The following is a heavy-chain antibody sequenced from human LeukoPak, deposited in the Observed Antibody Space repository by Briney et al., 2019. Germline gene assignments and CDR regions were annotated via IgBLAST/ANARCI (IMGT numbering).Heavy chain of an antibody. J-gene: IGHJ6*02. CDR1: GFTFSSYG. CDR2: IRYGGSNK. CDR3: AKGLIASSGWSGEYYYGMDV. D-gene: IGHD6-19*01. Sequence: GGSLRLSCAASGFTFSSYGMHWVRQAPGKGLEGVAFIRYGGSNKYYGDSVKGRFTISRDNSKNTLYLQMNSLRAEDTAVYYCAKGLIASSGWSGEYYYGMDVWGQGTTVTVSS. V-gene: IGHV3-30*02.